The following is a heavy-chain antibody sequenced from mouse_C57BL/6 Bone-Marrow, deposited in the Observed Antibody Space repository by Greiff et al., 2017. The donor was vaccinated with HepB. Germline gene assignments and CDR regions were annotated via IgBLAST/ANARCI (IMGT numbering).Heavy chain of an antibody. V-gene: IGHV1-61*01. CDR1: GYTFTSYW. Sequence: VQLQQPGAELERPGSSVKLSCKASGYTFTSYWMDWVKQRPGQGLEWIGNIYPSDSETHYNQKFKDKATLTVDKSSSTAYMQLSSLTSEDSAVYYCARMNAMDYWGQGTSVTVSS. J-gene: IGHJ4*01. CDR2: IYPSDSET. CDR3: ARMNAMDY.